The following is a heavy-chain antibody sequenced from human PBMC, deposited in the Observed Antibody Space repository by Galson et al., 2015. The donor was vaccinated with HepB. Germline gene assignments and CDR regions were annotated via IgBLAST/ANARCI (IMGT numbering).Heavy chain of an antibody. CDR3: ARDFDYGDYPYYFDY. D-gene: IGHD4-17*01. J-gene: IGHJ4*02. Sequence: SLRLSCAASGFTFSSYSMNWVRQAPGKGLEWVSSISSSSSYIYYADSVEGRFTISRDNAKNSLYLQMNSLRAEDTAVYYCARDFDYGDYPYYFDYWGQGTLVTVSS. CDR1: GFTFSSYS. CDR2: ISSSSSYI. V-gene: IGHV3-21*01.